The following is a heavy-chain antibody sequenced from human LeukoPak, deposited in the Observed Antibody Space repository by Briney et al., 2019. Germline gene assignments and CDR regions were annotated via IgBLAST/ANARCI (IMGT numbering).Heavy chain of an antibody. CDR1: GGSISSSSYY. J-gene: IGHJ4*02. V-gene: IGHV4-39*01. Sequence: SETLSLTCTVSGGSISSSSYYWGWIRQPPGKGLEWIGSIYYSGSTYYNPSLKSRVTISVDTSKNQFSLKLSSVTAADTAVYYCARQPDTLLWFGEFPRSYYFDYWGQGTLVTVSS. CDR2: IYYSGST. CDR3: ARQPDTLLWFGEFPRSYYFDY. D-gene: IGHD3-10*01.